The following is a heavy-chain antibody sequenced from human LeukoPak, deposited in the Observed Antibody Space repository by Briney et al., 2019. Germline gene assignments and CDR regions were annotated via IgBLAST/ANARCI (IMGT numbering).Heavy chain of an antibody. CDR1: GGSISIGDSY. D-gene: IGHD1-26*01. J-gene: IGHJ5*02. CDR3: ARQWSSGSYLNWFDP. Sequence: SQTLSLTCTVSGGSISIGDSYWTWVRQPPGKGLEYIGYIHYSGSTHYNPSLKSRVTIAIDTSKMQFSLRLSSVTAADTAMYYCARQWSSGSYLNWFDPWGQGTLVTVSS. CDR2: IHYSGST. V-gene: IGHV4-30-4*01.